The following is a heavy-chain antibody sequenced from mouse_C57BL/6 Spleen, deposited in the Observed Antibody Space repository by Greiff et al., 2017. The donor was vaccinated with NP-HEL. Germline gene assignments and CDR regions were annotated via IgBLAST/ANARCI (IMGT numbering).Heavy chain of an antibody. Sequence: QVQLQQPGAELVRPGSSVKLSCKASGYTFTSYWMHWVKQRPIQGLEWIGNIDPSDSETHYNQKFKDKATLTVDKSSSTAYMQLSSLTSEDSAVYYCARSIYYYGSSYWGQGTSVTVSS. CDR1: GYTFTSYW. J-gene: IGHJ4*01. D-gene: IGHD1-1*01. CDR3: ARSIYYYGSSY. CDR2: IDPSDSET. V-gene: IGHV1-52*01.